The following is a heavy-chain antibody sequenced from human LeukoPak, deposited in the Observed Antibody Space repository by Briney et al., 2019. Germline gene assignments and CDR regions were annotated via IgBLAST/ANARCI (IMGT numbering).Heavy chain of an antibody. Sequence: GGSLRLSCAASGFTFSSYGMHWVRQAPGKGLEWVAVISYDGSNKYYADSVKGRFTISRDNSKNTLYLQMNSLRAEDTAVYYCANGYSSGWYSRYFDYWGQGTLVTVSS. J-gene: IGHJ4*02. CDR2: ISYDGSNK. D-gene: IGHD6-19*01. CDR3: ANGYSSGWYSRYFDY. V-gene: IGHV3-30*18. CDR1: GFTFSSYG.